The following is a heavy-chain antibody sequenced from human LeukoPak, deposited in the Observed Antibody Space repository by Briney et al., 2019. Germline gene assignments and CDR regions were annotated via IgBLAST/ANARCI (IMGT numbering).Heavy chain of an antibody. CDR3: ARGIAVAGYYYYMDV. V-gene: IGHV3-30*02. J-gene: IGHJ6*03. CDR1: GFTFSSYA. Sequence: GGSLRLSCAASGFTFSSYAMHWVRQAPGKGLEWVTFIRYDGNNKYYADSVKGRFTISRDNSKNTLYLEMNSLRPEDTAVYYCARGIAVAGYYYYMDVWGKGTTVTISS. D-gene: IGHD6-19*01. CDR2: IRYDGNNK.